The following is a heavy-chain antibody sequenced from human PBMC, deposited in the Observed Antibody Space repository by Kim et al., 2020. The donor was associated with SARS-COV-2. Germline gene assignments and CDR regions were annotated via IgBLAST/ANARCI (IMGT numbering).Heavy chain of an antibody. D-gene: IGHD1-1*01. CDR1: GFTFSDYY. CDR3: ASDPRTSYQFDY. Sequence: GGSLRLSCAASGFTFSDYYMSWIRQAPGKGLEWVSYISRGGSMIYYADSVKGRFTISRDNAKNSLYLQMNSLRAGDTAVYYCASDPRTSYQFDYWGQGTL. V-gene: IGHV3-11*01. J-gene: IGHJ4*02. CDR2: ISRGGSMI.